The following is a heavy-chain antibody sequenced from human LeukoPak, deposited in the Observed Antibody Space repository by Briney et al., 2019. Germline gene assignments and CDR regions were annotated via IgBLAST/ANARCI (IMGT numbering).Heavy chain of an antibody. CDR1: GYTFTSYY. CDR3: ASGYCSGGSCYDY. CDR2: INPSGGST. J-gene: IGHJ4*02. V-gene: IGHV1-46*01. Sequence: ASVKVSCKASGYTFTSYYMHWVRQAPGQGLEWMGIINPSGGSTSYAQKFQGRVAMTRDTSTSTAYMELSSLRSEDTAVYYCASGYCSGGSCYDYWGQGTLVTVSS. D-gene: IGHD2-15*01.